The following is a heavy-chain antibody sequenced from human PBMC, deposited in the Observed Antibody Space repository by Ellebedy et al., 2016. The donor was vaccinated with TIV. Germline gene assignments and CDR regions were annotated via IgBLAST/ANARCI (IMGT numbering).Heavy chain of an antibody. Sequence: GESLKISXAASGFTFSSYTMRWVRQAPGKGLEWVSDISGSGGGTYYADSVKGRFTISRDNSKNTLYLQMNSLRVEDTAVYYCAKGITAAVVEGSLFDPWGQGTLVTVPS. CDR3: AKGITAAVVEGSLFDP. D-gene: IGHD6-13*01. CDR1: GFTFSSYT. V-gene: IGHV3-23*01. CDR2: ISGSGGGT. J-gene: IGHJ5*02.